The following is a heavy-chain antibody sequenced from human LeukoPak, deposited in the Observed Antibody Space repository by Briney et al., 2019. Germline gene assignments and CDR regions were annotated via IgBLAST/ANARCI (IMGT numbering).Heavy chain of an antibody. CDR2: IYHSGST. D-gene: IGHD3-22*01. Sequence: KPSETLSLTCAVSGYSISSGYYWGWIRQPPGKGLEWIGNIYHSGSTYYNPSLKSRVTISVDTSKNQFSLKLTSVTATDTAVYYCARVSPLWEGSDYSHNWFDPWGQGTLVTVSS. V-gene: IGHV4-38-2*01. J-gene: IGHJ5*02. CDR3: ARVSPLWEGSDYSHNWFDP. CDR1: GYSISSGYY.